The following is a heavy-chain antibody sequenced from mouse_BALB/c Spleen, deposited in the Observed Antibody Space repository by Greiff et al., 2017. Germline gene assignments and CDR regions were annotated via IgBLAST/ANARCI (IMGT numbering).Heavy chain of an antibody. CDR2: IWWNDNK. J-gene: IGHJ4*01. V-gene: IGHV8-11*01. D-gene: IGHD1-2*01. CDR1: GFSLSTYGIG. CDR3: ARIPTAKDAMDY. Sequence: QVTLKVCGPGILQPSQTLSLTCSFSGFSLSTYGIGVGWIRQPSGKGLEWLAHIWWNDNKYYNTALKSRLTISKDTSNNQVFLKIASVDTADTATYDCARIPTAKDAMDYWGQGTSVTVSS.